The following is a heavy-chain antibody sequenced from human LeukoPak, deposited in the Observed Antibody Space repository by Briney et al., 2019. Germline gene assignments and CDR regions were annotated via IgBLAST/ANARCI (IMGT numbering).Heavy chain of an antibody. Sequence: GGSLRLSCAASGFTLSDYWMQWVRQAPGKGLEWISRIYSDESSAYYADSVKGRFTISRDNSKNTLYLQMNSLRAEDTAVYYCATLYGIAVAGYFDYWGQGTLVTVSS. V-gene: IGHV3-74*01. CDR1: GFTLSDYW. J-gene: IGHJ4*02. D-gene: IGHD6-19*01. CDR2: IYSDESSA. CDR3: ATLYGIAVAGYFDY.